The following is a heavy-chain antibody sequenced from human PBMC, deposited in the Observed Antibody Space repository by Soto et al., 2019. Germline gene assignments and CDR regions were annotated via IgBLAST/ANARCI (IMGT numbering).Heavy chain of an antibody. CDR1: GFTFRDYY. V-gene: IGHV3-11*01. J-gene: IGHJ6*02. CDR3: ARRGPLNNIELVPDYFGLDV. CDR2: ISSGGSSK. D-gene: IGHD6-13*01. Sequence: QEQLVESGGGLVKPGGSLRLSCAASGFTFRDYYMSWIRQAPGKGLEWISYISSGGSSKFYTESVKGRFTISRDIAKNSLYLQMDGLRVEDTGVYFCARRGPLNNIELVPDYFGLDVWGQGTTVTVSS.